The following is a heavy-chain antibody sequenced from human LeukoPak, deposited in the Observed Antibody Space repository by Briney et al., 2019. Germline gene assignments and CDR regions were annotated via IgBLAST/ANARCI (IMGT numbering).Heavy chain of an antibody. CDR1: GGSISSGSYY. Sequence: SETLSLTCTVSGGSISSGSYYWGWIRQPPGKGLEWIGSIYYSGSTYYNPSLKSRVTISVDTSKNQFSLKLSSVTAADTAVYYCARFGVVIYYFDYWGQGTLVTVSS. D-gene: IGHD3-3*01. CDR3: ARFGVVIYYFDY. J-gene: IGHJ4*02. V-gene: IGHV4-39*07. CDR2: IYYSGST.